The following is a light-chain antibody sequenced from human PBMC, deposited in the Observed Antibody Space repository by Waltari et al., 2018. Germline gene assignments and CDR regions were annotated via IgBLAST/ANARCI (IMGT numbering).Light chain of an antibody. CDR1: QSLLQIYGHNF. Sequence: VLTQSPLSLSVTPGEPASISCRSSQSLLQIYGHNFLYWYLQRPGQSPQLLIYLGSDRASGVPDRFSGSGSGTDFTLTISSLQAEDVAVYSCHQYYTSPFTFGPGTKVDIK. CDR2: LGS. CDR3: HQYYTSPFT. V-gene: IGKV2-28*01. J-gene: IGKJ3*01.